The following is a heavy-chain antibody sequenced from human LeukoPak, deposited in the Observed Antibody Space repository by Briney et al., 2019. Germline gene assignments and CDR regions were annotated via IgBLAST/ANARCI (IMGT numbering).Heavy chain of an antibody. CDR1: GFTFSSYA. Sequence: GGSLRLSCAASGFTFSSYAMHWVRQAPGKGLEWVAVISYDGSNKYYADSVKGRFTISRDNSKNTLYLQMNSLRAEDTAVYYCAAAAHYDSFLLVAYYFDYWGQGTLVTVSS. CDR2: ISYDGSNK. D-gene: IGHD3-3*01. CDR3: AAAAHYDSFLLVAYYFDY. V-gene: IGHV3-30*04. J-gene: IGHJ4*02.